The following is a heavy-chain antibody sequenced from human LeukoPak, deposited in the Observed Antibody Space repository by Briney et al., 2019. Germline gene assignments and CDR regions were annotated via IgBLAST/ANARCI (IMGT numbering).Heavy chain of an antibody. D-gene: IGHD3-22*01. V-gene: IGHV3-30*03. CDR3: ATNTYYYDISRPTDY. CDR2: ISYDGSKK. J-gene: IGHJ4*02. Sequence: GGALRLSCAASGFTFSSCGMRWVRQAPGKGLEWVAVISYDGSKKYYADSVKGRFTISRDNSKNTLYLQMNRLRAENTAVYYCATNTYYYDISRPTDYWGQGTLVTVSS. CDR1: GFTFSSCG.